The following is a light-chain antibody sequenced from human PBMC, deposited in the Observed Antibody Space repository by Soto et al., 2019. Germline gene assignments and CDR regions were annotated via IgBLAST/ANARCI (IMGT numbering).Light chain of an antibody. J-gene: IGLJ2*01. CDR1: NIGSKF. CDR2: YES. Sequence: SYELTQPPSVSVAPGKTARITCGGNNIGSKFVHWYQQKPGQAPVMVIYYESDRPSGIPERFSGSNSGNTATLTISRVEAGDEADYYCQVWDSSGDHVVFGGGTKRTV. V-gene: IGLV3-21*04. CDR3: QVWDSSGDHVV.